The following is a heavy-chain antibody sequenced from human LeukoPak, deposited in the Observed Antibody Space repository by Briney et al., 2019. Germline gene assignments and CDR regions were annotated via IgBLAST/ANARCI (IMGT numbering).Heavy chain of an antibody. Sequence: ASVKVSCKASGYTFTSYGISWVRQAPGQGLEWMGRINPNSGGTNYAQKFQGRVTMTRDTSISTAYMELSRLRSDDTAVYYCARDTRAMVRGVIINFDCWGQGTLVTVSS. J-gene: IGHJ4*02. D-gene: IGHD3-10*01. V-gene: IGHV1-2*06. CDR3: ARDTRAMVRGVIINFDC. CDR1: GYTFTSYG. CDR2: INPNSGGT.